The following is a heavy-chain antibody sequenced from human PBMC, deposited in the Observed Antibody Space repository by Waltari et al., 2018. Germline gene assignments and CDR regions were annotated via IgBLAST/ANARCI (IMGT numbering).Heavy chain of an antibody. CDR2: IKQDGSEK. Sequence: EVQPVESGGGLVQPGGSLRLSCAASGFTFSAFWLSWVRQAPGKGLEWVANIKQDGSEKYYVDSVKGRFTISRDNAKNSLYLQMNSLRAEDTAVYYCATSGRHSGNFWGQGTLVTVSS. D-gene: IGHD1-26*01. CDR3: ATSGRHSGNF. V-gene: IGHV3-7*03. CDR1: GFTFSAFW. J-gene: IGHJ4*02.